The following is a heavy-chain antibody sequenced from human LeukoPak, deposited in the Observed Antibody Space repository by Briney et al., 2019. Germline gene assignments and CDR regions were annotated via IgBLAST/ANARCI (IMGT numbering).Heavy chain of an antibody. CDR3: ARESDFWSGYPILDY. CDR2: ISSSGSTI. J-gene: IGHJ4*02. CDR1: GFTFSSYE. Sequence: TGGSLRLSCAASGFTFSSYEMNWVRQAPGKGLECVSYISSSGSTIYYADSVKGRFTISRDNAKNSLYLQMNSLRAEDTAVYYCARESDFWSGYPILDYWGQGTLVTVSS. V-gene: IGHV3-48*03. D-gene: IGHD3-3*01.